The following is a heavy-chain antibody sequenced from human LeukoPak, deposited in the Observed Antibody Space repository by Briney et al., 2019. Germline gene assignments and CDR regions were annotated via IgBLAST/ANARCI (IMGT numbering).Heavy chain of an antibody. CDR3: ARGRGLDYFDY. D-gene: IGHD3-10*01. CDR2: IYHSGST. CDR1: GGSISSGGYY. J-gene: IGHJ4*02. Sequence: SETLSLTCAVSGGSISSGGYYWSWIRQPPGKGLEWIGYIYHSGSTYYNPSLKSRVTISVDRSKNQFSLKLSSVTAADTAVYYCARGRGLDYFDYWGQGTLVTVSS. V-gene: IGHV4-30-2*01.